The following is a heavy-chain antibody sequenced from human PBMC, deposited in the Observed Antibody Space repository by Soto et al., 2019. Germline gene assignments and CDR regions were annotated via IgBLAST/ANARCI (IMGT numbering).Heavy chain of an antibody. D-gene: IGHD2-8*01. CDR2: ISYNSINS. CDR1: GFNFRDYA. Sequence: PGGSLRLSCSASGFNFRDYAMHWIRQAPGKGLEWVSGISYNSINSEYADSVKGRFTISRDDAKNSLFLQLNSLTPEDTAFYYCAKDKSHVVPGLFEYWGQGALVTVSS. J-gene: IGHJ4*02. CDR3: AKDKSHVVPGLFEY. V-gene: IGHV3-9*01.